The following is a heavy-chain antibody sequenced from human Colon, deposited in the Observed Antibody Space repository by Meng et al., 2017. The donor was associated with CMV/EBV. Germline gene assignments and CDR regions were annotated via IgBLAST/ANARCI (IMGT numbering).Heavy chain of an antibody. V-gene: IGHV3-74*01. J-gene: IGHJ5*02. CDR3: ARGGHNYDFWSGYSNWFDP. CDR1: GFTFSSYW. Sequence: GESLKISCAASGFTFSSYWMYWVRQAPGKGLVWVSRINSDGSSKSYADSVKGRFTISRDNAKNSLYLQMNSLRAEDTAVYYCARGGHNYDFWSGYSNWFDPWGQGTLVTVSS. D-gene: IGHD3-3*01. CDR2: INSDGSSK.